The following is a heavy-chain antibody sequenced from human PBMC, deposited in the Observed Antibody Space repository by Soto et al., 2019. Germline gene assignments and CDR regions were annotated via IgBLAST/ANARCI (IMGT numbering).Heavy chain of an antibody. CDR3: ARSPYYYGSGSYLPLDYYYYYYMDV. D-gene: IGHD3-10*01. J-gene: IGHJ6*03. Sequence: ASVKVSCKASGGTFSSYTISWVRQAPGQGLEWMGRIIPILGIANYAQKFQGRVTITADKSTSTAYMELSSLRSEDTAVYYCARSPYYYGSGSYLPLDYYYYYYMDVRGKGTTVTVSS. CDR2: IIPILGIA. V-gene: IGHV1-69*02. CDR1: GGTFSSYT.